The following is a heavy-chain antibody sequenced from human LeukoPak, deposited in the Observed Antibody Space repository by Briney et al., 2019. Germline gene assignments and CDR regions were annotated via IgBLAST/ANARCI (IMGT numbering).Heavy chain of an antibody. D-gene: IGHD1-26*01. CDR3: ARDNRGSLDY. V-gene: IGHV1-2*06. CDR1: GYTFTDPAYH. CDR2: IDPSSGST. J-gene: IGHJ4*02. Sequence: ASVKVSCKTSGYTFTDPAYHLHWVRQAPGQGLEWMGRIDPSSGSTTYAQDLQGRVAMTWATSTSTAYMDLTRLRSDDTAVYYCARDNRGSLDYWGQGTQVTVSS.